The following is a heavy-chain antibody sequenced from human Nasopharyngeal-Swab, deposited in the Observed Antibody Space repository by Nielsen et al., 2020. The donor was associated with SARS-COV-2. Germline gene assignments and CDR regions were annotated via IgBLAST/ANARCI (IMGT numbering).Heavy chain of an antibody. J-gene: IGHJ3*02. V-gene: IGHV3-30*18. CDR3: AKDLPAVAGWGSAFDI. CDR2: ISYDGSNK. Sequence: GGSLRLSCAASGFTFSSYGMHWVRQAPGKGLEWVAVISYDGSNKYYADSVKGRFTISRDNSKNTLYLQMNSLRAEDTAVYYCAKDLPAVAGWGSAFDIWGQGTMVTVSS. D-gene: IGHD6-19*01. CDR1: GFTFSSYG.